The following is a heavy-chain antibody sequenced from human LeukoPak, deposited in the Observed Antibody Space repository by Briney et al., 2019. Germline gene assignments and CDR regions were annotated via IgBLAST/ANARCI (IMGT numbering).Heavy chain of an antibody. J-gene: IGHJ4*02. Sequence: SETLSLTCTVSGGSISSSSYYWGWIRQPPGKGLEWIGSIYYSGSTYYNPSLKSRVTISVDTSKNQFSLKLSSVTAADTAVYYCARGVVVVTVDDYWGQGTLVTVSS. CDR3: ARGVVVVTVDDY. D-gene: IGHD2-21*02. V-gene: IGHV4-39*01. CDR2: IYYSGST. CDR1: GGSISSSSYY.